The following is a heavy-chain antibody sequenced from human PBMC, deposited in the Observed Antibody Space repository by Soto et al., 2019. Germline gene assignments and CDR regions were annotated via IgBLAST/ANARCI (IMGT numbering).Heavy chain of an antibody. CDR3: AKELVVVPATGGYYYGMDV. CDR1: GFTFSSYG. V-gene: IGHV3-30*18. D-gene: IGHD2-2*01. CDR2: ISYDGSNK. J-gene: IGHJ6*02. Sequence: QVQLVESGGGVVQPGRSLRLSCAASGFTFSSYGMHWVRQAPGKGLEWVAVISYDGSNKYYADSVKGRFTISRDNSKNTLYLQMNSLRAEDTAVYYCAKELVVVPATGGYYYGMDVWGQGTTVTVSS.